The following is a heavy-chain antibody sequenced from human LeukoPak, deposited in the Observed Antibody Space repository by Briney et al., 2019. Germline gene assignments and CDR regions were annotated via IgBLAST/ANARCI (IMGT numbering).Heavy chain of an antibody. CDR2: ISSSSSYI. CDR1: GFTFSSYS. V-gene: IGHV3-21*01. J-gene: IGHJ5*02. Sequence: GGSLRLSCAASGFTFSSYSMNWVRQAPGKGLEWVSSISSSSSYIYYADSVKGRFTISRDNSKNTLYLQMNSLRAEDTAVYYCARGRQLPPIRWFDPWGQGTLVTVSS. CDR3: ARGRQLPPIRWFDP. D-gene: IGHD2-2*01.